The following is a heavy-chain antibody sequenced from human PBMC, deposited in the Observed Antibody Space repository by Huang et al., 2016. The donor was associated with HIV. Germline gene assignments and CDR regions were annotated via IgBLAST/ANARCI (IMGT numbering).Heavy chain of an antibody. D-gene: IGHD1-26*01. CDR1: GFTFSSYG. J-gene: IGHJ4*02. CDR2: MRNDGSNK. V-gene: IGHV3-30*02. Sequence: QVQLVESGGGVVQPGGSLRLSCAASGFTFSSYGMHWVRQDPGKGLEWVAFMRNDGSNKNYLASVKGRFTISRDNSKNTLFLQMNSLRVEDTAVYYCAGSYGNFDFWGQGTLVTVSS. CDR3: AGSYGNFDF.